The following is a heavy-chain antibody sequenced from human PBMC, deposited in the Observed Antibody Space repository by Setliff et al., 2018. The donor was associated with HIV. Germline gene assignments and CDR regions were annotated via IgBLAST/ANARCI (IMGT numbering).Heavy chain of an antibody. J-gene: IGHJ2*01. D-gene: IGHD4-17*01. CDR2: ISTYNGNT. V-gene: IGHV1-18*01. Sequence: ASVKVSCKSSGYTFRSYGISWVRQAPGQGLEWMGWISTYNGNTNYAQKVQGRVTMTTDTSTSTAYMELRSLRSDDTAVYYCARDGSKADYGDYQGYWYFDLWGQGSLVTVSS. CDR3: ARDGSKADYGDYQGYWYFDL. CDR1: GYTFRSYG.